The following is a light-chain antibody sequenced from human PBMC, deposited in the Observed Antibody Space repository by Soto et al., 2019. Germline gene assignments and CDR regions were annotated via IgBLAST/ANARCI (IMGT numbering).Light chain of an antibody. Sequence: QSVLTQPASVSGSPGQSITISCTGTSSDVGGYNYVSWYQQHPGKDPKLMIYDVSNRPSGVSNRFSGSKSGNTASLTISGLQAEDEADYYCSSYTISSTLVFGGGTKLTVL. J-gene: IGLJ2*01. CDR2: DVS. CDR1: SSDVGGYNY. CDR3: SSYTISSTLV. V-gene: IGLV2-14*03.